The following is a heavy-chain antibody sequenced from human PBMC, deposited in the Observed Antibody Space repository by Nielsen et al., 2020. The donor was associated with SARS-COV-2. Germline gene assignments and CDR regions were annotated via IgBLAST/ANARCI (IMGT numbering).Heavy chain of an antibody. J-gene: IGHJ6*02. D-gene: IGHD4-17*01. CDR3: ASIMTTVPNHYYYYGMDV. Sequence: ASVKVSCKASGYTFTSYAMHWVRQAPEQRLEWMGWINAGNGNTKYSQKFQGRVTITRDTSASTAYMELSSLRSEDTAVYYCASIMTTVPNHYYYYGMDVWGQGTTVTVSS. CDR2: INAGNGNT. CDR1: GYTFTSYA. V-gene: IGHV1-3*01.